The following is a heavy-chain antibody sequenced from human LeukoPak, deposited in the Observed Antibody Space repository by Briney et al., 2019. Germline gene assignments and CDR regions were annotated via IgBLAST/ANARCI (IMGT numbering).Heavy chain of an antibody. J-gene: IGHJ4*02. CDR2: IYYDGNT. V-gene: IGHV4-4*02. CDR1: GGSISSSNW. CDR3: ARDRLSSWYGRLVPASFDY. Sequence: PSGTLSLTCAVSGGSISSSNWYSWVRQPPGKGLEWIGEIYYDGNTNFNPSLKSRVTLSVGNSKTHFSLNLGSVTAADTAVFYCARDRLSSWYGRLVPASFDYWAREPWSPSPQ. D-gene: IGHD6-13*01.